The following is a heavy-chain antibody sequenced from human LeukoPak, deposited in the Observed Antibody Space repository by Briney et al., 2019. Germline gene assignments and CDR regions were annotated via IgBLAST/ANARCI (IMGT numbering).Heavy chain of an antibody. CDR3: ARDSYYDILTGYWSPGDYYYYYMDV. D-gene: IGHD3-9*01. CDR2: INPNSAGT. V-gene: IGHV1-2*02. Sequence: SIKVSWKASGYTFTDYYVHWVRQTPRHGFEWMALINPNSAGTKYATKFQGRVTMTRDTSISTAYMELSRLRSDDTAVYYCARDSYYDILTGYWSPGDYYYYYMDVWGKGTTVTVSS. J-gene: IGHJ6*03. CDR1: GYTFTDYY.